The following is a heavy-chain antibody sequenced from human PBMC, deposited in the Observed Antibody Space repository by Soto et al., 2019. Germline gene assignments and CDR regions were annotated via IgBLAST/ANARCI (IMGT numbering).Heavy chain of an antibody. D-gene: IGHD1-1*01. CDR3: ARDRSTHDY. Sequence: GASVKVSCKASGYTFSSSGISWVRQAPGQGLEWMGWISVYSGNTDYAQKFQGRVTMTTDTSTSTTYMELRSLTSDDTAVYYCARDRSTHDYWGQGTLVTVSS. J-gene: IGHJ4*02. CDR1: GYTFSSSG. CDR2: ISVYSGNT. V-gene: IGHV1-18*01.